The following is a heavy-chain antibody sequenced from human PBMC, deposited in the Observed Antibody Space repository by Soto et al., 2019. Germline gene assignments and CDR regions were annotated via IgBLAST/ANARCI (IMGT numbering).Heavy chain of an antibody. V-gene: IGHV1-18*01. Sequence: QVQLVQSGAEVKKPGASVKVSCKASGYTFTSYGISWVRQAPGQGLEWMGWISAYNGNTNYAQKLQGRVTMNADTSTSTAYMELRSLSSDDTAVYYCARDSFYYDSSGYYDYWGQGTLVTVSS. CDR1: GYTFTSYG. CDR2: ISAYNGNT. CDR3: ARDSFYYDSSGYYDY. J-gene: IGHJ4*02. D-gene: IGHD3-22*01.